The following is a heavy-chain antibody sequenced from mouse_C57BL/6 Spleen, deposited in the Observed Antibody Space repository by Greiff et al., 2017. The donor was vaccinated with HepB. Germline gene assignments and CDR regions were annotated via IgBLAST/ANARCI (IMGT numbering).Heavy chain of an antibody. CDR1: GYTFTSYW. J-gene: IGHJ3*01. Sequence: QVQLQQPGAELVRPGTSVKLSCKASGYTFTSYWMHWVKQRPGQGLEWIGVIDPSDSYTNYNQKFKGKATLTVDTSSSTAYMQLSSLTSEDSAVYYCARAYDGPLFFAYWGQGTLVTVSA. V-gene: IGHV1-59*01. CDR2: IDPSDSYT. CDR3: ARAYDGPLFFAY. D-gene: IGHD2-3*01.